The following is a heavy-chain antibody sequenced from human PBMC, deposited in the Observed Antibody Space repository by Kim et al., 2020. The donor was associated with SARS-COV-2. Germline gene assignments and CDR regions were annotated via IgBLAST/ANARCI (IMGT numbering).Heavy chain of an antibody. CDR2: ISSSSSYI. J-gene: IGHJ1*01. V-gene: IGHV3-21*01. Sequence: GGSLRLSCAASGFTFSSYSMNWVRQAPGKGLEWVSSISSSSSYIYYADSVKGRFTISRDNAKNSLYLQMNSLRAEDTAVYYCARAPGYCSGGSCSRPNWGQSSLVTVSS. CDR3: ARAPGYCSGGSCSRPN. D-gene: IGHD2-15*01. CDR1: GFTFSSYS.